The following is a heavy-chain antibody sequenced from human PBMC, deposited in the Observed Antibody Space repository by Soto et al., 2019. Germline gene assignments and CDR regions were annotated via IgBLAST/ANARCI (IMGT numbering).Heavy chain of an antibody. CDR3: ATVGCSSTSCYALDS. D-gene: IGHD2-2*01. CDR1: GFTFDDYA. CDR2: ISWNSGSI. J-gene: IGHJ4*02. Sequence: EVQLVESGGGLVQPGRSLRLSCAASGFTFDDYAMHWVRQAPGKGLAWVSGISWNSGSIGYSDSVKGRFTFSRDNVKNSLYLAMSSLRAEDTALYYCATVGCSSTSCYALDSWGQGTLVTVSP. V-gene: IGHV3-9*01.